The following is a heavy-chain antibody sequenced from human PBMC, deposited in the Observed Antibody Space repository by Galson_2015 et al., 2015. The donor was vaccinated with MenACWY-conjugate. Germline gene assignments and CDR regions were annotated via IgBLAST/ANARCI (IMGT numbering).Heavy chain of an antibody. Sequence: SLRLSCAASGFTFDDYAMHWVRQAPGKGLEWVSGISWNSGSIGYADSVKGRFTISRDNAKNSLYLQMNSLRAEGTAVYYCARERWVRGVFFDQWGQGTLVTVSS. CDR2: ISWNSGSI. J-gene: IGHJ4*02. D-gene: IGHD3-10*01. CDR1: GFTFDDYA. V-gene: IGHV3-9*01. CDR3: ARERWVRGVFFDQ.